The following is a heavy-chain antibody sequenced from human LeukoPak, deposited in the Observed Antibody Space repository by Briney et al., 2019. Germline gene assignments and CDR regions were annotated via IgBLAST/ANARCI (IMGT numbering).Heavy chain of an antibody. D-gene: IGHD6-19*01. Sequence: ASVKVSCKASGYTFTGYYIHWVRQAPGQGLEWMGRINPNSGGADYAQKFQGRVSMTRDISISTAYMELSSLRSDDTAVYYCARGPRLDSSGWYYGAFDIWGQGTMVTVS. CDR1: GYTFTGYY. CDR2: INPNSGGA. CDR3: ARGPRLDSSGWYYGAFDI. J-gene: IGHJ3*02. V-gene: IGHV1-2*06.